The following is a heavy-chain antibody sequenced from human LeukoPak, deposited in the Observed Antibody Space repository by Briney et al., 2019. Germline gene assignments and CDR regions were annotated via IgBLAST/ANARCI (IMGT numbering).Heavy chain of an antibody. CDR1: GYTFTSYD. J-gene: IGHJ5*02. CDR2: MSPNSGNT. D-gene: IGHD6-19*01. CDR3: ANRPHSSEDWFDP. Sequence: ASVKVSCKASGYTFTSYDINWVRQATGQGLEWMGWMSPNSGNTGYAQKFQGRVTMTRNTSISTAYMELSSLRSEDTAVYYCANRPHSSEDWFDPWGQGTLVTVSS. V-gene: IGHV1-8*01.